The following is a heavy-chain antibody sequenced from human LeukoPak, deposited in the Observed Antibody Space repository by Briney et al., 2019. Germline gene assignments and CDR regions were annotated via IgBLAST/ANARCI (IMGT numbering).Heavy chain of an antibody. CDR1: GGTFTSYD. V-gene: IGHV1-8*01. D-gene: IGHD6-19*01. J-gene: IGHJ4*02. CDR2: VNPNSGNT. CDR3: AALTHYSSGGRVIDY. Sequence: ASVKVSCKASGGTFTSYDINWVRQATGQGLEWMGWVNPNSGNTGYAQKFQGRVTMTRNTSISTAYMELSSLRSEDTAVYYCAALTHYSSGGRVIDYWGQGTLVTVSS.